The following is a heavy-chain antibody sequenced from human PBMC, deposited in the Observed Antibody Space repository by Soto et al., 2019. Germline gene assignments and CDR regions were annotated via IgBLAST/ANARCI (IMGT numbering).Heavy chain of an antibody. Sequence: SSVQVSCKASGGTFSSYAISWVRQAPGQGLEWMGGIIPVFGTANYAQKFQGRVTITADESTSTAYMELSSLRSEDTAVYYCARSGYSDYYFDHWGQGTMVTVSS. D-gene: IGHD3-3*01. CDR3: ARSGYSDYYFDH. V-gene: IGHV1-69*13. J-gene: IGHJ4*02. CDR1: GGTFSSYA. CDR2: IIPVFGTA.